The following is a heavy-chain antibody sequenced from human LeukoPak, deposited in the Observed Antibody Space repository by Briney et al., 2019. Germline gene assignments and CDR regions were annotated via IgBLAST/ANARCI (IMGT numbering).Heavy chain of an antibody. V-gene: IGHV3-74*01. Sequence: GGSLRLSCVASGFSLSGYWMYWVRQAPGKGLMYISRNNGDGSTTNYADVVKGRFTMSRDNVKNTLYLQMNSLRVEDTALYYCARAYKDRSLAGKKEFFQHWGQGTLVTVSS. CDR1: GFSLSGYW. CDR2: NNGDGSTT. J-gene: IGHJ1*01. D-gene: IGHD6-19*01. CDR3: ARAYKDRSLAGKKEFFQH.